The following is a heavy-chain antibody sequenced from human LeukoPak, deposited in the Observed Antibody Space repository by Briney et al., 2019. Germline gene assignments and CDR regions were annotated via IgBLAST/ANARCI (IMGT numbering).Heavy chain of an antibody. CDR2: ISSSGSTT. V-gene: IGHV3-48*03. J-gene: IGHJ6*03. Sequence: GGSLRLSCAASGFTFSSYEMNWVRQAPGKGLEWVSYISSSGSTTYYADSVKGRFTISRDNSKNTLYLQMNSLRAEDTAVYYCARGRGYCSSTSCYALFYYYYMDVWGKGTTVTISS. CDR3: ARGRGYCSSTSCYALFYYYYMDV. D-gene: IGHD2-2*01. CDR1: GFTFSSYE.